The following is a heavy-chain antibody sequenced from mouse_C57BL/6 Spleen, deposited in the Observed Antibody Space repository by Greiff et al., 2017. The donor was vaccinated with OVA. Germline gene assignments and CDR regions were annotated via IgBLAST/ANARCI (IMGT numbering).Heavy chain of an antibody. V-gene: IGHV1-15*01. CDR2: IDPETGGT. CDR1: GYTFTDYE. D-gene: IGHD2-5*01. J-gene: IGHJ2*01. CDR3: TYYSNYVPYFDY. Sequence: QVQLQQSGAELVRPGASVTLSCKASGYTFTDYEMHWVKQTPVHGLEWIGAIDPETGGTAYNQKFKGKAILTADKSSSTAYMELRSLTSEDSAVYYCTYYSNYVPYFDYWGQGTTLTVSS.